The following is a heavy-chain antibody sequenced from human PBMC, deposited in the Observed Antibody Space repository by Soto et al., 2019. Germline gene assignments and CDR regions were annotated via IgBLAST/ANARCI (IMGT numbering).Heavy chain of an antibody. CDR3: ASHPGPYSSYPTNWFDP. D-gene: IGHD6-6*01. V-gene: IGHV1-69*02. CDR2: IIPILGIA. J-gene: IGHJ5*02. Sequence: ASVKVSCKASGGTFSSYTISWVRQAPGQGLEWMGRIIPILGIANYAQKFQGRVTITADKSTSTAYMELSSLRSEDTAVYYCASHPGPYSSYPTNWFDPWGQGTLVTVSS. CDR1: GGTFSSYT.